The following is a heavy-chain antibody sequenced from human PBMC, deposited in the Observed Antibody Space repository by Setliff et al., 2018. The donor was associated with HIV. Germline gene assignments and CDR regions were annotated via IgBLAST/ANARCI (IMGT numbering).Heavy chain of an antibody. D-gene: IGHD6-13*01. J-gene: IGHJ4*02. Sequence: ASVKVSCKGSGYTFTSYDINWVRQATGQGLEWMGWMNPNSGNTGYAQKFQGRVTMTRNTSISTAYMELSSLTSEDTAVYYCARGRPIAARYYFDYWGQGTLVTVSS. CDR2: MNPNSGNT. CDR3: ARGRPIAARYYFDY. CDR1: GYTFTSYD. V-gene: IGHV1-8*01.